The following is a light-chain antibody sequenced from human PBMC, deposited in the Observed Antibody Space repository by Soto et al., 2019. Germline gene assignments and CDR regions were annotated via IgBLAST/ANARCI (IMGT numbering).Light chain of an antibody. CDR2: EVS. CDR1: SSDVGGYKY. V-gene: IGLV2-8*01. Sequence: QSALTQPPSASGSPGQSITISCTGTSSDVGGYKYVSWYQQHPGKAPKLMIYEVSKRPSGVPDRFSGSKSGNTASLTVSGLQAEDEADYYCCSYAGSSILVFGGVTKLTVL. J-gene: IGLJ2*01. CDR3: CSYAGSSILV.